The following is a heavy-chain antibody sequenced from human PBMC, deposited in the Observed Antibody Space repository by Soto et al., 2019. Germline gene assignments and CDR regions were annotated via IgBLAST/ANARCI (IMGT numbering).Heavy chain of an antibody. CDR3: ARGGYSSGWYSDVIDY. D-gene: IGHD6-19*01. CDR2: IYYSGRT. Sequence: PSETLSLTCTVSGGSISSYYWSWIRQPPGKGLEWIGYIYYSGRTNYNPSLKSRVTISVDTSKNQFSLKLSYVNAANKAVNYNARGGYSSGWYSDVIDYWGQGTLVTVSS. CDR1: GGSISSYY. V-gene: IGHV4-59*01. J-gene: IGHJ4*02.